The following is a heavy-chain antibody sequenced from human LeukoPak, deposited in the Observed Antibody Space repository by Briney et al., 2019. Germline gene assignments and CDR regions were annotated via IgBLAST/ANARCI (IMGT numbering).Heavy chain of an antibody. J-gene: IGHJ5*02. Sequence: SETLSLTCAVSGYSISSGYYWGWIRQPPGKGLEWIGSIYHSGSTYYNPSLKGRVTISVDTSKNQFSLKLSSVTAADTAVYYCARSLAAADNWFDPWGQGTLVTVSS. D-gene: IGHD6-13*01. CDR1: GYSISSGYY. CDR3: ARSLAAADNWFDP. CDR2: IYHSGST. V-gene: IGHV4-38-2*01.